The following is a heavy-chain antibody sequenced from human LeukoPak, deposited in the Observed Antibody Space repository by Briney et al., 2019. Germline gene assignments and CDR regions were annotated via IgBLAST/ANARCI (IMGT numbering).Heavy chain of an antibody. CDR3: AIRGISYGYYY. CDR1: GFTFSNYE. D-gene: IGHD5-18*01. Sequence: PGGSLRLSCAASGFTFSNYEMNWVRQAPGKGLECVSYISSSGASMYYADSVKGRFTISRDNAKNTLYLQMNSLRAEDTAVYYCAIRGISYGYYYWRLGTLVTVSS. CDR2: ISSSGASM. J-gene: IGHJ4*02. V-gene: IGHV3-48*03.